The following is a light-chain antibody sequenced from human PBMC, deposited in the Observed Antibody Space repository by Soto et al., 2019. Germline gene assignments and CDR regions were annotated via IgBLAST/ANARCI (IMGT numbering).Light chain of an antibody. V-gene: IGKV1-33*01. CDR1: QDISNS. Sequence: DIQMTQSPSSLSASVGDRVTITCQPIQDISNSISWYQQRPGKAPKLVIHDASTLETGVPSRLSGSGSGTEFTFTITTLQSEDIATYYCHQYHSLPLTFGGGTKVEIK. J-gene: IGKJ4*01. CDR2: DAS. CDR3: HQYHSLPLT.